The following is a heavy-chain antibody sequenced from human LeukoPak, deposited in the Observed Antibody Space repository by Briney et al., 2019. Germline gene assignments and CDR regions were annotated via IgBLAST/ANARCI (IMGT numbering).Heavy chain of an antibody. CDR2: ISGSNGNT. D-gene: IGHD6-19*01. CDR3: ARFGLGEHIEVAGIPFDI. CDR1: DYTFTRYG. J-gene: IGHJ3*02. V-gene: IGHV1-18*01. Sequence: ASVRVSCKASDYTFTRYGISWVRQAPGQGLEWMGWISGSNGNTNYAQKTQDRVTFTTDTSTSTAYMELRSLRSDDTAVYYCARFGLGEHIEVAGIPFDIWGQGTMVTVSS.